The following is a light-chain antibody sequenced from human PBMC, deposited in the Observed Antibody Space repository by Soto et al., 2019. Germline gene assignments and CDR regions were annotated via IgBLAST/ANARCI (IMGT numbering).Light chain of an antibody. V-gene: IGKV3-15*01. J-gene: IGKJ5*01. CDR2: AAS. CDR1: QSVRSN. CDR3: HQYDHWSAA. Sequence: EIVMTQSPATLSLSPGERATLSCRASQSVRSNLAWYQHKPGQAPRLLIYAASTRATAVPARFSASGSGTEFTLTISGLQSEDFAVYYCHQYDHWSAAFGQGTRLEI.